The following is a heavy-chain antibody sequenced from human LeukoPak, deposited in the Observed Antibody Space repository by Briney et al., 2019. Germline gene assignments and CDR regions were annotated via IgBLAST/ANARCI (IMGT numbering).Heavy chain of an antibody. J-gene: IGHJ4*02. D-gene: IGHD1-26*01. CDR3: AKPTSGDGSFLIDY. CDR1: GFTFSSYG. Sequence: GRSLRLSCAASGFTFSSYGMHWVRQAPGKGLEWVAVIWYDGSYTYYAESVKGRFTISRDNSRNTPYLQMSSLRAEDTAVYYCAKPTSGDGSFLIDYWGQGTLVTVSS. V-gene: IGHV3-33*06. CDR2: IWYDGSYT.